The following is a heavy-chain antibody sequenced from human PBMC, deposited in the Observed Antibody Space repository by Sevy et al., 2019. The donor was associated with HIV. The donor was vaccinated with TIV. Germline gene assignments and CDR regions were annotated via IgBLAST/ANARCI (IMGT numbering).Heavy chain of an antibody. J-gene: IGHJ6*02. D-gene: IGHD2-15*01. CDR2: INRDGSST. Sequence: GGSLRLSCEASGFTFSDSWMDWVRQAPGKGLVWVSRINRDGSSTDYADSVKGRFTISRDNAKNTLYLQMNSLRAEDTAVYYCARGRDCGGGSCDGYHYYGMDVWGRGTTVTVSS. CDR3: ARGRDCGGGSCDGYHYYGMDV. V-gene: IGHV3-74*01. CDR1: GFTFSDSW.